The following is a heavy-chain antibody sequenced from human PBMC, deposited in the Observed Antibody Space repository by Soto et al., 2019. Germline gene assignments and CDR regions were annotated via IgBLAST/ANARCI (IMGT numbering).Heavy chain of an antibody. CDR2: IYYSGST. D-gene: IGHD1-26*01. V-gene: IGHV4-39*07. J-gene: IGHJ4*02. CDR3: ARVGWGAIYFDY. Sequence: SETLSLTCTVSGGSISSSSYYWGWIRQPPGKGLEWIGSIYYSGSTYYNPSLKSRVTISVDTSKNQFSLKLGSVTAADTAVYYCARVGWGAIYFDYWCQGTLVTVSA. CDR1: GGSISSSSYY.